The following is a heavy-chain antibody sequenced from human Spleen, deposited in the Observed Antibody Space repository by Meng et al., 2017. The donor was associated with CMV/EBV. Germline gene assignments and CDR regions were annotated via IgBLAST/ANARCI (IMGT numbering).Heavy chain of an antibody. CDR3: AKAYSGSWYREYYDY. CDR2: ITASGGST. V-gene: IGHV3-23*01. J-gene: IGHJ4*02. CDR1: GFTFSDYY. D-gene: IGHD6-13*01. Sequence: GGSLRLSSAASGFTFSDYYMSWIRQAPGKGLEWDSAITASGGSTYYADSVKGRFTISRDNSKNTLYLQMNSLRAEDTAVYYCAKAYSGSWYREYYDYWGQGTLVTVSS.